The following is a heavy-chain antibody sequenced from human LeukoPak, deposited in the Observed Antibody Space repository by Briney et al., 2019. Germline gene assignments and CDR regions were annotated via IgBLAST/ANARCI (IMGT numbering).Heavy chain of an antibody. Sequence: GGSLRLSCAASGFTFSSYAMSWVRQAPGKGLEWVSSISSSSSYIYYADSVKGRFTISRDSAKNSLYLQMNSLRAEDTAVYYCARDTTIFGVVIDYWGQGTLVTVSS. CDR2: ISSSSSYI. D-gene: IGHD3-3*01. J-gene: IGHJ4*02. CDR3: ARDTTIFGVVIDY. CDR1: GFTFSSYA. V-gene: IGHV3-21*01.